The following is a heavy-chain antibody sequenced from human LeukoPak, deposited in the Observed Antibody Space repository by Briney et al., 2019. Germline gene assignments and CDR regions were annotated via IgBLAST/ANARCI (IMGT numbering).Heavy chain of an antibody. V-gene: IGHV1-58*01. CDR1: GISFMSSA. CDR3: AAEKRLYCSGGACYPDAFDI. Sequence: GASVKVSCKASGISFMSSAVQWVRQARGQRLEWIGWIVVGSGVTNYAQKFLERVTITRDMSTSTVFMELSSLRSEDRALYYCAAEKRLYCSGGACYPDAFDIWGQGTMVTVSS. CDR2: IVVGSGVT. D-gene: IGHD2-15*01. J-gene: IGHJ3*02.